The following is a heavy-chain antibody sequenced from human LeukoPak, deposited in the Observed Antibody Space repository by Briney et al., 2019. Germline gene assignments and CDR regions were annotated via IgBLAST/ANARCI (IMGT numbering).Heavy chain of an antibody. CDR2: TRFDDSYK. D-gene: IGHD1-1*01. Sequence: PGGSLGLSCAASGFSFSSSGMHWVRQAPGKGPEWVAFTRFDDSYKAYGDSVKGRFTISRDNSKNTLYLQMDSLRSDDTAVYYCAKSSAGITWFDPWGQGTLVTVSS. CDR1: GFSFSSSG. J-gene: IGHJ5*02. CDR3: AKSSAGITWFDP. V-gene: IGHV3-30*02.